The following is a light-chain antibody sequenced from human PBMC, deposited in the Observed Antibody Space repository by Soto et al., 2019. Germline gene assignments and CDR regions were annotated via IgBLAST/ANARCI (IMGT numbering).Light chain of an antibody. CDR2: GGT. J-gene: IGLJ3*02. CDR1: SSDVGSYNL. Sequence: QSVLTQPASVSGSPGQSITISCTGTSSDVGSYNLVSWYHQYPGKVPKLIIHGGTKRPSGVSNGFSGSKSGNTASLTISGRQAEDEADYFCCSFITSATWVFGGGTKLAVL. CDR3: CSFITSATWV. V-gene: IGLV2-23*01.